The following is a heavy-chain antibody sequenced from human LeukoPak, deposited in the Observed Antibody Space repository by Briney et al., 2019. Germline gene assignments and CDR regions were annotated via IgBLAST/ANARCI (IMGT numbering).Heavy chain of an antibody. CDR3: AKSEYYDILTGYSPDRYFDL. Sequence: GGSLRLSCAASGFTFDDYAMHWVRQAPGKGLEWVSGISWNSGSIGYADSVKGRFTISRDNAKNSLYLQMNSLRAEDTALYYCAKSEYYDILTGYSPDRYFDLWGRGTLVTVSS. CDR2: ISWNSGSI. D-gene: IGHD3-9*01. V-gene: IGHV3-9*01. J-gene: IGHJ2*01. CDR1: GFTFDDYA.